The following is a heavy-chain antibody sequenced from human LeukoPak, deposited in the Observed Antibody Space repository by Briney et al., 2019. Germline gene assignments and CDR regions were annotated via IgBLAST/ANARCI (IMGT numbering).Heavy chain of an antibody. D-gene: IGHD6-19*01. CDR1: GFTVSSNY. J-gene: IGHJ4*02. V-gene: IGHV3-23*01. Sequence: GGSLRLSCAASGFTVSSNYMSWVRQAPGKGLEWVSVIGGSGATTSYADSVKGRFTISRDNSKNTVYLQMNSLRAEDTAVYYCAKRTTESSGWYSFDHWGQGTLVTVSS. CDR3: AKRTTESSGWYSFDH. CDR2: IGGSGATT.